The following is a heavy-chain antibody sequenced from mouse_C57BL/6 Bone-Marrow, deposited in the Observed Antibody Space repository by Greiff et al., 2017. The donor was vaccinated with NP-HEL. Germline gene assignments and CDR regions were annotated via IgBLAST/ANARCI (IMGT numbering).Heavy chain of an antibody. D-gene: IGHD2-5*01. CDR2: IYPRSGNT. CDR1: GYTFTSYG. CDR3: ARFPYYSNYGY. J-gene: IGHJ2*01. V-gene: IGHV1-81*01. Sequence: QVQLQQSGAELARPGASVKLSCKASGYTFTSYGISWVKQRTGQGLEWIGEIYPRSGNTYYNEKFKGTATLTADKSSSTAYMELRSLTSEDSAVYFCARFPYYSNYGYWGQGTTLTVSS.